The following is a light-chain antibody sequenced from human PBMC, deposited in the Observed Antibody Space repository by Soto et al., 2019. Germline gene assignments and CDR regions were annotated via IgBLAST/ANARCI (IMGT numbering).Light chain of an antibody. V-gene: IGLV2-23*01. CDR1: TIDVGSYSL. CDR3: YSYGGSYYV. Sequence: QSALTQPASVSGSPGQSITISCTGTTIDVGSYSLVSWYQHHPGKAPQLMIYAASKRPSGVSNRFSGSKSGNTASLTISGLQAEDEADYYCYSYGGSYYVFGTGTKVTVL. J-gene: IGLJ1*01. CDR2: AAS.